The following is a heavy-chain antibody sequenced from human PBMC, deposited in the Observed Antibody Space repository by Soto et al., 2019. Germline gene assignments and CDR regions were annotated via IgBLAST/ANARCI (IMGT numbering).Heavy chain of an antibody. J-gene: IGHJ4*02. V-gene: IGHV1-8*01. Sequence: GASVKVSCKASGYTFTSYDINWVRQATGQGLEWMGWMNPNSGNTGYAQKFQGRVTMTRNTSISTAYMELSSLRSEDTAVYYCARTRKYYDILTGYYTRPTIDYWGQGTLVTVS. D-gene: IGHD3-9*01. CDR2: MNPNSGNT. CDR3: ARTRKYYDILTGYYTRPTIDY. CDR1: GYTFTSYD.